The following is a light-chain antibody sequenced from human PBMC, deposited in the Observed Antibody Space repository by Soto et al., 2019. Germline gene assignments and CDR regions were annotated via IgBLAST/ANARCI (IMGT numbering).Light chain of an antibody. CDR1: SGHSSYT. CDR3: QTWGTGIQV. CDR2: VNSDGSH. J-gene: IGLJ1*01. Sequence: QPVLTQSPSASASLGASVKLTCTLSSGHSSYTIAWHQQQPQKGPRYLMKVNSDGSHSKGDGIPDRFSGSSSGAERYLTISSLQSADEADYYCQTWGTGIQVFGAGTKVTVL. V-gene: IGLV4-69*01.